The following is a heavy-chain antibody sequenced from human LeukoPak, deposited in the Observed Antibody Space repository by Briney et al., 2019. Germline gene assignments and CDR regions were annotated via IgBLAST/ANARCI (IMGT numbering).Heavy chain of an antibody. D-gene: IGHD1-26*01. Sequence: ASVKVSCKASGYTLTSYGINWVRQAPGQGLEWMGWISAYNGNTNYAQKLQGRVTMTTDTSTSTAYMELRSLRSDDTAVYYCARDDRYSGSHGSFDIWGQGTMVTVSS. CDR1: GYTLTSYG. J-gene: IGHJ3*02. CDR3: ARDDRYSGSHGSFDI. CDR2: ISAYNGNT. V-gene: IGHV1-18*01.